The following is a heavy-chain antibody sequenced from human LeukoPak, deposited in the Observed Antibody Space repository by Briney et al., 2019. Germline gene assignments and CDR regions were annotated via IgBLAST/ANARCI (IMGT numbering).Heavy chain of an antibody. CDR3: ARGHYDSSGYPPTYYYYYGMDV. CDR2: INPNSGGT. Sequence: GASVKVSCKASGYTFTSYYMHWVRQAPGQGLEWMGIINPNSGGTNYAQKFQGRVTMTRDTSISTAYMELSRLRSDDTAVYYCARGHYDSSGYPPTYYYYYGMDVWGQGTTVTVSS. V-gene: IGHV1-2*02. D-gene: IGHD3-22*01. J-gene: IGHJ6*02. CDR1: GYTFTSYY.